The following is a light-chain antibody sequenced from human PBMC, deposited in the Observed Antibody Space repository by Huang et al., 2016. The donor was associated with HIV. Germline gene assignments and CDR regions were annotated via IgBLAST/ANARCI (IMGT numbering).Light chain of an antibody. CDR3: QQRDNWPPMYT. CDR2: HAS. J-gene: IGKJ2*01. CDR1: QTVSKY. Sequence: EIVLTQSPDTLSLSPGERATLSCRASQTVSKYLAWYQHKPGQSPSLLIYHASKRAAGIPARFSGSGSGTDFTLSISSLEPEDVAVYYCQQRDNWPPMYTFGQGTKLEIK. V-gene: IGKV3-11*01.